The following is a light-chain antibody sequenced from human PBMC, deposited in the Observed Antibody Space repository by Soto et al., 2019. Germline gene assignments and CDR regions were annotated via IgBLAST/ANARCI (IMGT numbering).Light chain of an antibody. CDR2: DAS. Sequence: EIVLTQSPATLSLSPWERATLSCRASQSISNYLAWYQQKPGQAPRLLIYDASNRATGIPARFSGSGSGTDFALTLSRLEAEDFAVYYCHQYGNAPWTFGQGTKVDIK. J-gene: IGKJ1*01. CDR1: QSISNY. V-gene: IGKV3-11*01. CDR3: HQYGNAPWT.